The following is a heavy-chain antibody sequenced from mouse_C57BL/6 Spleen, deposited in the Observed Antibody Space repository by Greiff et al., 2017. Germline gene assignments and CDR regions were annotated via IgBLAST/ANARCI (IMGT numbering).Heavy chain of an antibody. CDR2: INPSSGYT. CDR3: ARGDYPSMDY. Sequence: LEESGAELAKPGASVKLSCKASGYTFTSYWMHWVKQRPGQGLEWIGYINPSSGYTKYNQKFKDKATLTVDTSSSTAYMQLSSLTSEDSAVYYCARGDYPSMDYWGQGTSVTVSS. V-gene: IGHV1-7*01. CDR1: GYTFTSYW. D-gene: IGHD2-4*01. J-gene: IGHJ4*01.